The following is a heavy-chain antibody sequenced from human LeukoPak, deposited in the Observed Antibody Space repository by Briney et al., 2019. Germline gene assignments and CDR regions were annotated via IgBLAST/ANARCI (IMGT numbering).Heavy chain of an antibody. Sequence: GGSLRLSCAASGFTFSSYAMHWVRQAPGKGLEYVAAISSNGGSTYYANSVKGRFTISRDNSKNTLYLQMNSLRADDTAVYYCARVWFGELFGAFDIWGQGTIVTVSS. CDR2: ISSNGGST. V-gene: IGHV3-64*01. J-gene: IGHJ3*02. CDR1: GFTFSSYA. D-gene: IGHD3-10*01. CDR3: ARVWFGELFGAFDI.